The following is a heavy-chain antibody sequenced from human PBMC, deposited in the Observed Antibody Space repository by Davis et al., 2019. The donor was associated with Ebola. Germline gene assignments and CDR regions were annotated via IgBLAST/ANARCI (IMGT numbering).Heavy chain of an antibody. V-gene: IGHV3-30*02. J-gene: IGHJ6*02. Sequence: PGGSLRLSCAASGFTFSSYGMHWVRQAPGKGLEWVAVIWYDGSNKYYADSVKGRFTISRDNSKNTLYLQMNSLRAEDTAVYYCAKDGALLRFLEWLPLLYGMDVWGQGTTVTVSS. D-gene: IGHD3-3*01. CDR3: AKDGALLRFLEWLPLLYGMDV. CDR2: IWYDGSNK. CDR1: GFTFSSYG.